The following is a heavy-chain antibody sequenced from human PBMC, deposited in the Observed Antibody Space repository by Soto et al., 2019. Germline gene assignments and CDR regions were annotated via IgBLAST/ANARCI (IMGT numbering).Heavy chain of an antibody. V-gene: IGHV1-8*01. D-gene: IGHD2-8*01. CDR3: ASQASVWRALNWFDP. CDR1: GYTFTSYD. Sequence: GASVKVSCKASGYTFTSYDINWVRQATGQGLEWMGWMNPNSGNTGYAQKFQGRVTMTRNTSISTAYMELSSLRSEDTAVYYCASQASVWRALNWFDPWGQGTLVTVSS. CDR2: MNPNSGNT. J-gene: IGHJ5*02.